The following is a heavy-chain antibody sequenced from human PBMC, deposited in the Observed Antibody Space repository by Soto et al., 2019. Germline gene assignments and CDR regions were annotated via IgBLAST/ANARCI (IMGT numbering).Heavy chain of an antibody. CDR2: ISYDGSNK. J-gene: IGHJ4*02. CDR1: GFTFSSCA. V-gene: IGHV3-30-3*01. D-gene: IGHD5-12*01. Sequence: QVQLLESGGCVVQPWSSLRLSCAASGFTFSSCAMHWVRQAPGMGLERLAGISYDGSNKYYADSVKGRFTISRDNSKNRVYRQMNSLRAGDTAVYYCARGFCSGYDRVYWCRGTLVTVS. CDR3: ARGFCSGYDRVY.